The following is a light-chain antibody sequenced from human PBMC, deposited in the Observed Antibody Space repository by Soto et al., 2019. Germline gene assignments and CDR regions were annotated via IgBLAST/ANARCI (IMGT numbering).Light chain of an antibody. CDR1: SSNIGNNY. CDR2: SNN. V-gene: IGLV1-47*02. J-gene: IGLJ1*01. CDR3: AAWDDSLSGYV. Sequence: QSALTQPPSASETPGQRVTISCSGSSSNIGNNYVYWYHQLPGTAPKLLIYSNNQRPSGVPDRFSGSKSGTSASLAISGLRSEDEADYYCAAWDDSLSGYVFGAGTKVTVL.